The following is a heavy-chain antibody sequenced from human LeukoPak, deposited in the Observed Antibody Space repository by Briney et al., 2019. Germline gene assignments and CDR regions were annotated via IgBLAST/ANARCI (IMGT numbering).Heavy chain of an antibody. V-gene: IGHV3-30-3*01. J-gene: IGHJ4*02. CDR1: GFTFSSYA. D-gene: IGHD2-15*01. CDR3: ARTGQYCSGGTCYSGQFDF. Sequence: PGRSLRLSCAASGFTFSSYAMHWVRQAPGKGLEWVAVISYDGSNKYYADSVKGRFTISRDNANNSLFLQMNSLRAEDTAVYYCARTGQYCSGGTCYSGQFDFWGQGTLVTVSS. CDR2: ISYDGSNK.